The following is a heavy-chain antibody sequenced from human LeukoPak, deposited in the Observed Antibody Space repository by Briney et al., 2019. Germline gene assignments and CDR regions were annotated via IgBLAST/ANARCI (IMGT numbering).Heavy chain of an antibody. V-gene: IGHV1-18*01. Sequence: ASVKVSCKASGYTFTSYGISWVRQAPGQGLEWMGWISAYNGNTNYAQKLQGRVTMTTDTSTSTAYMGLRSLRAGDTAVYYCARDARYDSSGYYYPWGQGTLVTVSS. CDR2: ISAYNGNT. CDR3: ARDARYDSSGYYYP. J-gene: IGHJ5*02. D-gene: IGHD3-22*01. CDR1: GYTFTSYG.